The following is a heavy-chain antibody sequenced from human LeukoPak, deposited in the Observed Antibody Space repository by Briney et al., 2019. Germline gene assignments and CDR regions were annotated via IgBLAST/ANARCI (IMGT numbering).Heavy chain of an antibody. CDR1: GFTFSSYS. CDR3: ARVYSSSWYDPLGY. CDR2: ISSSSSTI. J-gene: IGHJ4*02. V-gene: IGHV3-48*02. Sequence: GGSLRLSCAASGFTFSSYSMNWVRQAPGKGLEWVSYISSSSSTIYYADSVKGRFTISRDNAKNSLYLQMNSLRDEDTAVYYCARVYSSSWYDPLGYWGQGTLVAVSS. D-gene: IGHD6-13*01.